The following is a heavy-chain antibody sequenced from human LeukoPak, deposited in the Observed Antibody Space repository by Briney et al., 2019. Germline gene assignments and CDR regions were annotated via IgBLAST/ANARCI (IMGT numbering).Heavy chain of an antibody. J-gene: IGHJ6*03. Sequence: GESLKISCKGSGYSFTSYWIGWVRQMPGKGLEWMGIIYPGDSDTRYSPSFQGQVTISADKSISTAYLQWSSLKASGTAMYYCARHTAARPYYYYDYMDVWGKGTTVTVSS. CDR3: ARHTAARPYYYYDYMDV. D-gene: IGHD6-6*01. V-gene: IGHV5-51*01. CDR2: IYPGDSDT. CDR1: GYSFTSYW.